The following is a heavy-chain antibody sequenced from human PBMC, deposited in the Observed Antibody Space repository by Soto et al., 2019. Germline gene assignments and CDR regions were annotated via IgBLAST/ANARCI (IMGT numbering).Heavy chain of an antibody. J-gene: IGHJ4*02. CDR2: IYPGDSDT. CDR3: ARVYMITLDVLCPRAYYFTS. V-gene: IGHV5-51*01. D-gene: IGHD3-16*01. CDR1: GYSFTSYW. Sequence: PGESLKISCTGSGYSFTSYWIGWVRQMPGKGLEWMGIIYPGDSDTRYSPSFQGQVTISADISLTTAYLEGSSLKASDTATYYCARVYMITLDVLCPRAYYFTSWCQGTRVTVAS.